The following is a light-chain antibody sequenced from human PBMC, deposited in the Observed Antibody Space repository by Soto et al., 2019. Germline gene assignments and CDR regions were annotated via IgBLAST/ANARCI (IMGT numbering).Light chain of an antibody. CDR1: SSDVGGYNY. CDR3: SSYTSSSTLV. Sequence: QSALTQPASVSGSPGQSITISCTGTSSDVGGYNYVSWYQQHPGKAPKFMIYDVSNRPSGVSNRFSGSKSGNTAPLTISGPQAEDEADSYCSSYTSSSTLVFGGGTQLTVL. J-gene: IGLJ2*01. V-gene: IGLV2-14*01. CDR2: DVS.